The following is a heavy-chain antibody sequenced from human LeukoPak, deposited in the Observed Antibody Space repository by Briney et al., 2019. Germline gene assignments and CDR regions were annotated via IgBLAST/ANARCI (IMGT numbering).Heavy chain of an antibody. J-gene: IGHJ4*01. CDR1: RGSFSGYY. Sequence: SETLSLTCAVYRGSFSGYYWTWIRQSPGKGLEWIGEINHSGTTNYNPSLKSRVTISIDTSKNQFSLKLSSVTAADTAVYYCARGPTIDYDILTGYYYFDYWGHGTLVTVSS. CDR3: ARGPTIDYDILTGYYYFDY. D-gene: IGHD3-9*01. V-gene: IGHV4-34*01. CDR2: INHSGTT.